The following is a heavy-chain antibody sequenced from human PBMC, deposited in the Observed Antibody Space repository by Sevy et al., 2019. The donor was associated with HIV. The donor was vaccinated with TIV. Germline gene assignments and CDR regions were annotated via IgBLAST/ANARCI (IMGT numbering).Heavy chain of an antibody. D-gene: IGHD3-9*01. CDR1: GYTFTSQY. CDR3: ARDSDNYDILTGYYPFDY. Sequence: ASVKVSCKASGYTFTSQYMHWVRQPPGQGLEWMGIINPSGGSTSYAQKFQGRVTMTRDTSTSTVYMELSSLRSEDTAVYYCARDSDNYDILTGYYPFDYWGQGTLVTVSS. V-gene: IGHV1-46*01. J-gene: IGHJ4*02. CDR2: INPSGGST.